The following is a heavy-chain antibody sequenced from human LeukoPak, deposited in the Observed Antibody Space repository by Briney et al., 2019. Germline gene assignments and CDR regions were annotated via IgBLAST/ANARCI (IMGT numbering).Heavy chain of an antibody. CDR1: GFTFDDYA. J-gene: IGHJ4*02. CDR3: VRESRPGGAMGLYHNLDY. V-gene: IGHV3-9*01. Sequence: GRSLRLSCAASGFTFDDYAMHWVRQAPGKGLEWVSRITWNSHTIDYADSVKGRFTVSRDNTKNLLFLEMNNLRGDDTAIYYCVRESRPGGAMGLYHNLDYWGQGTLVAVSS. CDR2: ITWNSHTI. D-gene: IGHD1-1*01.